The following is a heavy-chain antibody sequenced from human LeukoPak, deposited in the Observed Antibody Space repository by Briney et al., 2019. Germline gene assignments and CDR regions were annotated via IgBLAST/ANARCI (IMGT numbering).Heavy chain of an antibody. CDR2: ISAYNGNT. D-gene: IGHD6-13*01. Sequence: ASAKVSCKASGYTFTSYGISWVRQAPGQGLEWMGWISAYNGNTNYAQKLQGRVTMTTDTSTSTAYMELRSLRSDDTAVYYCARDDQGRQLVTLPFDYWGQGTLVTVSS. CDR1: GYTFTSYG. V-gene: IGHV1-18*01. J-gene: IGHJ4*02. CDR3: ARDDQGRQLVTLPFDY.